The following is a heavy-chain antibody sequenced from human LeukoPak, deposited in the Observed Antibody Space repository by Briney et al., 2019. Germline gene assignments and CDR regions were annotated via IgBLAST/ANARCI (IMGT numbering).Heavy chain of an antibody. CDR2: IYYSGST. Sequence: SETLSLTCTVSGGSISSYYWSWIRQPPGKGLEWIGYIYYSGSTNYNPSLKSRVTISVDTSKNQCSLKLSSVTAADTAVYYCARFITMLRGVIITNFLDPWGQGTLVTVSS. V-gene: IGHV4-59*08. J-gene: IGHJ5*02. CDR1: GGSISSYY. CDR3: ARFITMLRGVIITNFLDP. D-gene: IGHD3-10*01.